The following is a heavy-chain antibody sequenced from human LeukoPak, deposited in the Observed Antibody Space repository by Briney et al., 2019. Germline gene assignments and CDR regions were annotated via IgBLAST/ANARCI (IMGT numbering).Heavy chain of an antibody. CDR3: ARDFGGNPTFDY. CDR1: GFTVSSNY. CDR2: IYSGGST. V-gene: IGHV3-66*01. D-gene: IGHD4-23*01. Sequence: PGGSLRLSCAASGFTVSSNYMSWVRQAPGKGLEGVSVIYSGGSTYYADSVKGRFTISRDNSKNTLYLQMNSLRAEDTAVYYCARDFGGNPTFDYWGQGTLVTVSS. J-gene: IGHJ4*02.